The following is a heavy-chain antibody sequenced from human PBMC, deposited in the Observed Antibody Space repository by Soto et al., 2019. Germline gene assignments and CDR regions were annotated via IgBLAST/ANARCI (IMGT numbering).Heavy chain of an antibody. J-gene: IGHJ4*02. CDR2: IVHSGNT. CDR1: SGSISSGDYS. Sequence: QLQLQESGSGLVKPSQTLSLTCAVSSGSISSGDYSWSWIRQPPGKGLEWIGYIVHSGNTNYNPSLKSRVTISVDNYNNQFSLKLSSVTAAATAVYFCARALAGEHFDYWGQGTLVTVSS. D-gene: IGHD6-19*01. CDR3: ARALAGEHFDY. V-gene: IGHV4-30-2*01.